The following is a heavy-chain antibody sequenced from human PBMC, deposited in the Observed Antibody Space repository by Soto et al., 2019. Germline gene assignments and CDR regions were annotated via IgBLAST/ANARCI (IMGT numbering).Heavy chain of an antibody. CDR3: AREVWTTVTRKVLPSRPNWFDP. D-gene: IGHD4-4*01. V-gene: IGHV3-21*01. J-gene: IGHJ5*02. CDR1: GFTFSSYS. CDR2: ISSSSSYI. Sequence: GGSLRLSCAASGFTFSSYSMNWVRQAPGKGLEWVSSISSSSSYIYYTDAVKGRFTISRDNAKNSLYLQMNSLRAEDTAVYYCAREVWTTVTRKVLPSRPNWFDPWGQGTLVTVSS.